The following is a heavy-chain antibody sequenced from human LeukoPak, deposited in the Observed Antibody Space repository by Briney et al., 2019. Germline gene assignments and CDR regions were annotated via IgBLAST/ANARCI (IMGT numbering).Heavy chain of an antibody. J-gene: IGHJ4*02. D-gene: IGHD3-10*01. CDR2: IGYDGNIK. CDR1: GFTFSNHG. Sequence: GGSLRLSCAASGFTFSNHGMHWVRQAPGKGLEWVAFIGYDGNIKYYPDSVKGRFTISRDNSENTLYLQMNSLKPADTAVYYCAKDKGAMNSALDSWGRGTLLTVSS. V-gene: IGHV3-30*02. CDR3: AKDKGAMNSALDS.